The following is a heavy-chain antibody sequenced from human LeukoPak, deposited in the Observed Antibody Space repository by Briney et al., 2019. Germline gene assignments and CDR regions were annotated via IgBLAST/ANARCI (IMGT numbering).Heavy chain of an antibody. Sequence: ASVKVSCKASGYTFTGYYIHWVRQAPGQGLEWMGWINPNIDGTNYAQTFQGRVTMTRDTSITTAYMELSSLRSDDTAVYYCARLRDSSAYFFDYWGQGTLVTVSS. J-gene: IGHJ4*02. CDR2: INPNIDGT. CDR1: GYTFTGYY. CDR3: ARLRDSSAYFFDY. V-gene: IGHV1-2*02.